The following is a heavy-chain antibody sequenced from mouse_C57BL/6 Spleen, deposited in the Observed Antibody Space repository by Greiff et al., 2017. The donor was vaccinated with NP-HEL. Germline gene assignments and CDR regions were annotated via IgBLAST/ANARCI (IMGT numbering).Heavy chain of an antibody. CDR1: GYTFTSYW. D-gene: IGHD2-3*01. V-gene: IGHV1-64*01. Sequence: VQLQQPGAELVKPGASVKLSCKASGYTFTSYWMHWVKQRPGQGLEWIGMIHPNSGSTNYNEKFKSKATLTVDKSSSTAYMQLSSLTSEDSAVYYCARESGDGYSFAYWGQGTLVTVSA. J-gene: IGHJ3*01. CDR3: ARESGDGYSFAY. CDR2: IHPNSGST.